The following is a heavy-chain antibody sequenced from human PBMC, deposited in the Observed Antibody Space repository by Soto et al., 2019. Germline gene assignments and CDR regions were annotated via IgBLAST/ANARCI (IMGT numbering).Heavy chain of an antibody. Sequence: GASVKVSCKASGGTFSSYAISWVRQAPGQGLEWMGGIIPIFGTANYAQKFQGRVTITADESTSTAYMELSSLRSEDTAVYYCARVHAWGYYDSGYWGQGNLVTVSS. CDR3: ARVHAWGYYDSGY. V-gene: IGHV1-69*13. CDR2: IIPIFGTA. D-gene: IGHD3-22*01. CDR1: GGTFSSYA. J-gene: IGHJ4*02.